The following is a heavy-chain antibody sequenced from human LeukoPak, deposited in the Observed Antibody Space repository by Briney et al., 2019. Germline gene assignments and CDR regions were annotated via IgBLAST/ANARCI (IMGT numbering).Heavy chain of an antibody. CDR1: GYTFTRYA. J-gene: IGHJ3*02. CDR3: ARVIGARYCSSTSCPDAFDI. CDR2: INAGNGNT. Sequence: ASVKVSCKASGYTFTRYAMHWVSQAPGHRLEWMGWINAGNGNTKYSQKFQGRVTITRDTSASTAYMELSSLRSEDTAVYYCARVIGARYCSSTSCPDAFDIWGQGTMVTVSS. V-gene: IGHV1-3*01. D-gene: IGHD2-2*01.